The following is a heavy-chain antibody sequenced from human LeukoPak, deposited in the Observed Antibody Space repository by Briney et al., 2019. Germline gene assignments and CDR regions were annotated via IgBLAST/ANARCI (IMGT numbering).Heavy chain of an antibody. CDR1: RFTFSSYG. V-gene: IGHV3-33*01. Sequence: PGGSLRLSCAASRFTFSSYGMHWVRQAPGKGLEWVAVIWYDGSNKYYADSVKGRFTISRDNSKNTLYLQMNSLRAEDTAVYYCAGDGPFPYYDFWSGYYLDYWGQGTLVTVSS. CDR2: IWYDGSNK. CDR3: AGDGPFPYYDFWSGYYLDY. D-gene: IGHD3-3*01. J-gene: IGHJ4*02.